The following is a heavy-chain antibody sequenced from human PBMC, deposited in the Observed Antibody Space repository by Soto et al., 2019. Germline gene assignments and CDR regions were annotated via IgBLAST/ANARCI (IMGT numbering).Heavy chain of an antibody. D-gene: IGHD2-21*02. J-gene: IGHJ5*02. V-gene: IGHV3-23*01. CDR3: AKDQYVVVTTNWFDP. Sequence: EVQLLESGGDLVQPGGSLRLSCAASGFTFSSYAMSWVHQAPGKGLEWVSTISGSGGSTYYADSVKGRFTISRDNSKNTLYLQMNSLRAEDTAVYYCAKDQYVVVTTNWFDPWGQGTLVTVSS. CDR1: GFTFSSYA. CDR2: ISGSGGST.